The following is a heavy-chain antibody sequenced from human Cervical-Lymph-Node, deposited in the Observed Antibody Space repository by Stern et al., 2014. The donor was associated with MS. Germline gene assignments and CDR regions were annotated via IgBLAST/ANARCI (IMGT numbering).Heavy chain of an antibody. CDR1: GFTFSTYW. V-gene: IGHV3-7*01. J-gene: IGHJ4*02. CDR2: MNVDGIKQ. Sequence: EVQLVQPGGGLVQPGGSLRLSCAASGFTFSTYWMTWVRQAPGKGLDWAANMNVDGIKQYSTDSVKVRFTATTGRAKTSRYLQINTLRAEDTAVYYCARELYGGPDYWGQGTLVTVSS. D-gene: IGHD4-17*01. CDR3: ARELYGGPDY.